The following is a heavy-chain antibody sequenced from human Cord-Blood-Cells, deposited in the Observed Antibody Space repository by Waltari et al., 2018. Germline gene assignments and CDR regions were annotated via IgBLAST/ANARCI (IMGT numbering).Heavy chain of an antibody. D-gene: IGHD6-13*01. CDR1: GFTVSSYW. V-gene: IGHV3-7*01. J-gene: IGHJ4*02. CDR2: IKQDGSEK. Sequence: EVQLVESGGGLVQPGGSLRLSCSAAGFTVSSYWMSWVRQAPGKGLEWVANIKQDGSEKYYVDSVKGRFTISRDNAKNSLYLQMNSLRAEDTAVYYCARGSSWYFDYWGQGTLVTVSS. CDR3: ARGSSWYFDY.